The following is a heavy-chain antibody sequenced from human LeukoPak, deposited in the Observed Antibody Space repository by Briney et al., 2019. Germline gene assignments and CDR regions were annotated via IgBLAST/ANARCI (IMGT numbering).Heavy chain of an antibody. D-gene: IGHD6-13*01. CDR2: IYYSGST. J-gene: IGHJ5*01. CDR3: ARLYTSSWAYWFDS. CDR1: GGSISSGGYY. V-gene: IGHV4-61*08. Sequence: PSQTLSLTCTVSGGSISSGGYYWSWIRQPPGKGLEWIAYIYYSGSTNYNPSLKSRVTISIDTSKNQFSLRLSSVTAADTAVYYCARLYTSSWAYWFDSWGQGTLVTVSS.